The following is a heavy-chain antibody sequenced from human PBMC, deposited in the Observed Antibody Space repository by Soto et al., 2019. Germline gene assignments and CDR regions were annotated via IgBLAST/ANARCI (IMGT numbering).Heavy chain of an antibody. CDR3: ARSDGRY. V-gene: IGHV4-61*05. CDR2: IYYSGST. Sequence: NLSETLSLTCTVSGGSISSSSYYWGWIRQPPGKGLEWIGYIYYSGSTNYNPSLKSRVTISVDTSKNQFSLKLSSVTAADTAVYYCARSDGRYWGQGTLVTVSS. J-gene: IGHJ4*02. CDR1: GGSISSSSYY.